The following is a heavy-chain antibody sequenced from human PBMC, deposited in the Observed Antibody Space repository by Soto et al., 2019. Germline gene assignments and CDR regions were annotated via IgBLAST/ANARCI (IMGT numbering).Heavy chain of an antibody. D-gene: IGHD2-15*01. V-gene: IGHV4-39*01. J-gene: IGHJ4*02. CDR2: IYYSGST. CDR1: GGSISSSSYY. Sequence: SETLSLTCTVSGGSISSSSYYWGWIRQPPGKGLEWSGSIYYSGSTYYTPSLKSRVTISVDTSKNQFSLKLSSVTAADTAVYYCARHTPAISISDHWGQGTLVTVS. CDR3: ARHTPAISISDH.